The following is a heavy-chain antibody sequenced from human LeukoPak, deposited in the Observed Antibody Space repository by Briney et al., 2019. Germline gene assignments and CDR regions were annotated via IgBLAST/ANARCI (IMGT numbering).Heavy chain of an antibody. J-gene: IGHJ6*03. D-gene: IGHD3-9*01. CDR1: GYTFTGYY. Sequence: ASVKVSGKASGYTFTGYYMHWVRQAPGQGLEWMGWINPNSGCTNYAQKFQGRVTMTRDTSISKAYMELSRLRSDDTDVYYCARDTELRYFDWLPPRLYYYYYMDVWGKGTTVTVSS. CDR3: ARDTELRYFDWLPPRLYYYYYMDV. CDR2: INPNSGCT. V-gene: IGHV1-2*02.